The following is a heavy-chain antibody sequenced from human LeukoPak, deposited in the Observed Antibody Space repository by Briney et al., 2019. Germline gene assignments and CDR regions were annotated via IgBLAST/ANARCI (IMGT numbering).Heavy chain of an antibody. CDR3: ARISGGVYYYYYYGMDV. J-gene: IGHJ6*02. D-gene: IGHD3-10*01. CDR2: INHSGST. V-gene: IGHV4-34*01. Sequence: PSETLSLTCAVYGGSFSGYYWSWIRQPPGKGLECIGEINHSGSTNYNPSLKSRVTISVDTSKNQFSLKLGSVTAADTAVYYCARISGGVYYYYYYGMDVWGQGTTVTVSS. CDR1: GGSFSGYY.